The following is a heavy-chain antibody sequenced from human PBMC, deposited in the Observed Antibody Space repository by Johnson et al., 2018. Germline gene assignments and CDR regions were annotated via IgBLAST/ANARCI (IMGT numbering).Heavy chain of an antibody. J-gene: IGHJ1*01. D-gene: IGHD3-3*01. V-gene: IGHV3-9*01. Sequence: VQLVQSGGGLVQPGRSPRLSCAASGFTFDDYAMHRVRQAPGKGLEWVTGISWTRGSIGYADPLKVPFTISRDTAKNSLSLQMNSLRAEATALYYCAKAPVGWLGEGAEYFQHWGQGTLVTVSS. CDR2: ISWTRGSI. CDR3: AKAPVGWLGEGAEYFQH. CDR1: GFTFDDYA.